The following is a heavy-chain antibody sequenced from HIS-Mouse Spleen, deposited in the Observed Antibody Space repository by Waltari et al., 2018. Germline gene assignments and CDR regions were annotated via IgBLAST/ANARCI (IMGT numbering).Heavy chain of an antibody. V-gene: IGHV4-39*07. Sequence: QLQLQESGPGLVKPSETLSLTCTVSGGSISSSSYHWGWIRQPPGKGLEWIGSIYYSGSTYYNPSLKSRVTISVDTSKNQFSLKLSSVTAADTAVYYCARDYGDNWFDPWGQGTLVTVSS. J-gene: IGHJ5*02. CDR2: IYYSGST. D-gene: IGHD4-17*01. CDR1: GGSISSSSYH. CDR3: ARDYGDNWFDP.